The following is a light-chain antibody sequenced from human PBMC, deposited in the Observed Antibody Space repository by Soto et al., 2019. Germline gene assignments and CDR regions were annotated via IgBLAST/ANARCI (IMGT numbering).Light chain of an antibody. CDR2: GAS. J-gene: IGKJ1*01. CDR1: QSVSSSY. V-gene: IGKV3-20*01. CDR3: QQYGSSTGWT. Sequence: EIVLTQSPGTLSLSPGERATLSCRASQSVSSSYLAWYQQKPGQALRLLIYGASSRATGIPDRFSGSGSGTDFTLTISRLEPEDFAVYYCQQYGSSTGWTFGQGTKVEIK.